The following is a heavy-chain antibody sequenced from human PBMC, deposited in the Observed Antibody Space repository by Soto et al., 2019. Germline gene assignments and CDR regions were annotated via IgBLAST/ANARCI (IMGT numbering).Heavy chain of an antibody. J-gene: IGHJ3*02. Sequence: EVQLVESGGGLVQPGRSLRLSCAASGFTFDDYAMHWVRQVPGKGLEWVSGISWNSAAIGYADSVQGRFTISRDNAKNSLYLQMNRLRAEDTALYYCAKERAYISGWYGTHASDIWGQGTMVTVSS. CDR3: AKERAYISGWYGTHASDI. CDR2: ISWNSAAI. V-gene: IGHV3-9*01. D-gene: IGHD6-19*01. CDR1: GFTFDDYA.